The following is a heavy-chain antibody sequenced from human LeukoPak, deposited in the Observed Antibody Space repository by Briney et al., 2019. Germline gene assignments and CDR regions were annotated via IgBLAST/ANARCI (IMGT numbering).Heavy chain of an antibody. CDR3: ARDAMVEKGNWFDP. CDR2: IWYDGSSN. J-gene: IGHJ5*01. V-gene: IGHV3-33*01. CDR1: GFTFRNYG. D-gene: IGHD4/OR15-4a*01. Sequence: PGGSLSLSCAAPGFTFRNYGLHWGRQAPRHRLERVALIWYDGSSNHYEDSVKGRFTPSRDNSKSTTYLQMDSLRAEDTAVYYCARDAMVEKGNWFDPWGQGTLVTVSS.